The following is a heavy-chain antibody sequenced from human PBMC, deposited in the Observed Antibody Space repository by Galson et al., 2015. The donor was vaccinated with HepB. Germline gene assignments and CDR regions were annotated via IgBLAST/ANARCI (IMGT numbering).Heavy chain of an antibody. CDR2: ISSNGGNT. CDR1: GFTFSRNA. J-gene: IGHJ4*02. Sequence: SLRLSCAASGFTFSRNAMHWVRQAPGKGLEYVSAISSNGGNTYYADSVKGRFTIYRDNSKNTLYLEVSSLKPEDTAVYYCVKGGEYTYGSHFDYWGQGTLVTGSS. CDR3: VKGGEYTYGSHFDY. D-gene: IGHD5-18*01. V-gene: IGHV3-64D*06.